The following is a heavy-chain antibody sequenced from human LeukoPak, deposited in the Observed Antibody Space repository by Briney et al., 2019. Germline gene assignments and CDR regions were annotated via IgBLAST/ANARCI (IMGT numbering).Heavy chain of an antibody. Sequence: LETPSLTCTVSGGSISSSSYYWGWIRQPPGKGLEWIGSIYYSGSTYYNPSLKSRVTISVDTSKNQFSLKLSSVTAADTAVYYCASLDYYDSSGPRISLDYWGQGTLVTVSS. CDR3: ASLDYYDSSGPRISLDY. CDR1: GGSISSSSYY. CDR2: IYYSGST. D-gene: IGHD3-22*01. V-gene: IGHV4-39*01. J-gene: IGHJ4*02.